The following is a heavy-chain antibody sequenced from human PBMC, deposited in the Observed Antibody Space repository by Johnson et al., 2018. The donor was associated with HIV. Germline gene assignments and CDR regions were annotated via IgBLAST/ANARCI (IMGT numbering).Heavy chain of an antibody. CDR1: GFTFDDYA. J-gene: IGHJ3*01. D-gene: IGHD3-22*01. CDR3: ARDGQDRDDAFDV. V-gene: IGHV3-9*01. CDR2: ISWNSGSI. Sequence: VQLVESGGGLVQPGRSLRLSCAASGFTFDDYAMHWVRQAPGKGLEWVSGISWNSGSIGHADSVTGRFTISRDNSKNTLYLQMNSLRAEDTAVYYCARDGQDRDDAFDVWGQGTMVAVSS.